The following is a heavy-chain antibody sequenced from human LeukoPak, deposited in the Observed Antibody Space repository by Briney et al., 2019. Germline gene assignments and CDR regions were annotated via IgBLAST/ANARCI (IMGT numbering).Heavy chain of an antibody. J-gene: IGHJ4*02. D-gene: IGHD3-10*01. V-gene: IGHV4-4*09. Sequence: SETLSLTCTVSGDSMNAYYWSWIRQTPGKGLEWIGYIYTSGSTDYNPSLQSRVTISVDTSKNKFSLKMFSVTAADTAVYYCARLRDWSYGWGLDYWGQGTLVTVSS. CDR1: GDSMNAYY. CDR2: IYTSGST. CDR3: ARLRDWSYGWGLDY.